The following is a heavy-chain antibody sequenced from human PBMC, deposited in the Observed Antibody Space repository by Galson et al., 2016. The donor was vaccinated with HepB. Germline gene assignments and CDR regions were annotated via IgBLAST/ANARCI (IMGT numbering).Heavy chain of an antibody. CDR2: VYPSDSDT. Sequence: QSGAEVKKPGESLKISCKPGYSFTKYWIGWVRQMPGRGLEYMGVVYPSDSDTRYSPSFQGHVTISVDKSINTAYLQWSSLEASDTAIYYCVTRPFHGGLPAAFDVWGRGTVVTVSS. D-gene: IGHD4-23*01. CDR1: GYSFTKYW. CDR3: VTRPFHGGLPAAFDV. J-gene: IGHJ3*01. V-gene: IGHV5-51*01.